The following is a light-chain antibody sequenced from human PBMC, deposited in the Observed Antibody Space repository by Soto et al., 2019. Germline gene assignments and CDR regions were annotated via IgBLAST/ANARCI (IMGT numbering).Light chain of an antibody. CDR1: QSISWY. Sequence: DIQMTQSPSSLSASVGDRVTITCRASQSISWYLNWYQQKPGKAPKLLIYTASSLQSGVPSRFSGSGSGTDFTLTITSLEPADFATYYCQQSFSTLWTFGQGTKVEIK. CDR2: TAS. CDR3: QQSFSTLWT. J-gene: IGKJ1*01. V-gene: IGKV1-39*01.